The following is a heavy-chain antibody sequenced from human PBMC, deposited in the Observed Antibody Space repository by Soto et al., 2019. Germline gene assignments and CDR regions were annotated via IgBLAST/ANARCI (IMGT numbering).Heavy chain of an antibody. J-gene: IGHJ6*02. D-gene: IGHD3-10*01. V-gene: IGHV3-21*01. Sequence: GGSLRLSCAASGFTFSSYSMNWVRQAPGKGLEWVSSISSSSSYIYYADSVKGRFTISRDKAKNSLYLQMNSLRAEDTAVYYCARDLLLWFGEHYYYYGMDVWGQGTTVTVSS. CDR1: GFTFSSYS. CDR3: ARDLLLWFGEHYYYYGMDV. CDR2: ISSSSSYI.